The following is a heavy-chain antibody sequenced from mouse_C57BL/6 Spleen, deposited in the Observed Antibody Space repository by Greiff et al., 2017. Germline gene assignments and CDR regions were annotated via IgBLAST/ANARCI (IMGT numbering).Heavy chain of an antibody. CDR1: GFTFSDYG. V-gene: IGHV5-17*01. J-gene: IGHJ4*01. CDR2: ISSGSSTI. Sequence: DVMLVESGGGLVKPGGSLKLSCAASGFTFSDYGMHWVRQAPEKGLEWVAYISSGSSTIYYADTVKGRFTISRDNAKNTLFLQMTSLRSEDTAMYYCARDPPRHAMDYWGQGTSVTVSS. CDR3: ARDPPRHAMDY.